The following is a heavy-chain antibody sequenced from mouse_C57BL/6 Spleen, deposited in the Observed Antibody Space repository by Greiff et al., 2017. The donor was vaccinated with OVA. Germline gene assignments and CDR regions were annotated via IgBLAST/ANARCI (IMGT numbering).Heavy chain of an antibody. V-gene: IGHV1-42*01. CDR2: INPSTGGT. J-gene: IGHJ2*01. CDR3: ARSDGYYDY. D-gene: IGHD2-3*01. CDR1: GYSFTGYY. Sequence: EVKVVESGPELVKPGASVKISCKASGYSFTGYYMNWVKQSPEKSLEWIGEINPSTGGTTYNQKFKAKATLTVDKSSSTAYMQLKSLTSEDSAVYYCARSDGYYDYWGQGTTLTVSS.